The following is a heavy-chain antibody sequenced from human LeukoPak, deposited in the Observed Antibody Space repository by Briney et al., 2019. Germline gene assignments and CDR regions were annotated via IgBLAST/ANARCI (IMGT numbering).Heavy chain of an antibody. CDR1: GDSISSSTYY. CDR2: IYYRGNS. Sequence: KPSETLSLTCTVSGDSISSSTYYWGWIRQPPGKGLEWIGSIYYRGNSYYNPSLKSRVTISVDTSKNHFSLKLRSVTAADTAVYYCAKDHYDSSGYPFDYWGQGTLVTVSS. D-gene: IGHD3-22*01. V-gene: IGHV4-39*07. CDR3: AKDHYDSSGYPFDY. J-gene: IGHJ4*02.